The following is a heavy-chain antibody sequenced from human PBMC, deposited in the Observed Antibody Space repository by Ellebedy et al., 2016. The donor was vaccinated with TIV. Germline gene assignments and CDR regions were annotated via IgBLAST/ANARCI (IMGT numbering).Heavy chain of an antibody. CDR3: AGSGSVSYQVES. J-gene: IGHJ4*02. Sequence: AASVKVSCKASGSTFSTYYFHWVRQAPGQGLEWMGLTNPSGTSTRYEQSFQDRMTMTWDTSTTTLYMDLRRLRSDDTAMYFCAGSGSVSYQVESWGQGTLVTVSS. D-gene: IGHD1-26*01. CDR2: TNPSGTST. CDR1: GSTFSTYY. V-gene: IGHV1-46*01.